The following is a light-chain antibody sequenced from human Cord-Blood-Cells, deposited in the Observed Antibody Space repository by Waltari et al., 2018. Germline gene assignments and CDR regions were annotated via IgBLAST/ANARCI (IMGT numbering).Light chain of an antibody. Sequence: QSALTQPASFSGSPGQSITISCTGTSSDVGGYNYVSWYQQHPGKAPKLMIYDVSKRPSGVSNRFSGSKSGNTASLTISGLQAEDEADYYCSSYTSSSTLVFGGGTKLTVL. V-gene: IGLV2-14*01. CDR3: SSYTSSSTLV. J-gene: IGLJ2*01. CDR2: DVS. CDR1: SSDVGGYNY.